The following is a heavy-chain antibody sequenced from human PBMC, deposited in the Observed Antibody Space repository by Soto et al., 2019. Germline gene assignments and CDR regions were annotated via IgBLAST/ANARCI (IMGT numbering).Heavy chain of an antibody. CDR2: VQQDGSEK. CDR3: ARGGLHRSGYEYYYYYYGLDV. J-gene: IGHJ6*02. V-gene: IGHV3-7*03. CDR1: GFTFNSYW. Sequence: EGQLVESGGGLVQPGESLRLSCAGSGFTFNSYWMSWVRQAPGKRLEWVAKVQQDGSEKYYVDSVKGRFTISRDNAKNSVYLQMNSLRVEDTAVYYCARGGLHRSGYEYYYYYYGLDVWGQGTTVTVAS. D-gene: IGHD5-12*01.